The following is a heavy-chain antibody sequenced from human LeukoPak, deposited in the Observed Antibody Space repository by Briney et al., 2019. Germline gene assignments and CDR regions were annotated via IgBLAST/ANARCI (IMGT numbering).Heavy chain of an antibody. D-gene: IGHD2-2*01. CDR3: ARDRAYCSSTSCPFGY. J-gene: IGHJ4*02. V-gene: IGHV1-18*01. CDR2: ISAYNGNT. Sequence: GGSLRLSCAASGFTFTTYGISWVRQAPGQGLEWMGWISAYNGNTNYAQKLQGRVTMTTDTSTSTAYMELRSLRSDDTAVYYCARDRAYCSSTSCPFGYWGQGTLVTVSS. CDR1: GFTFTTYG.